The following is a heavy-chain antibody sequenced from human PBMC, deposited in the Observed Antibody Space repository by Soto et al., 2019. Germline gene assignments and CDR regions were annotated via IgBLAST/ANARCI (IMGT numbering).Heavy chain of an antibody. CDR2: IYYTGST. CDR1: GGYINNHY. D-gene: IGHD7-27*01. V-gene: IGHV4-59*11. J-gene: IGHJ4*01. CDR3: ARANSYSEY. Sequence: SETQSLTCTVSGGYINNHYCSWIRQPPEKGLEWIGYIYYTGSTNYNPSLKSRVTMSVDTAKNEFSLNLTSLTAADTAIYYCARANSYSEYWGHETLVTVSS.